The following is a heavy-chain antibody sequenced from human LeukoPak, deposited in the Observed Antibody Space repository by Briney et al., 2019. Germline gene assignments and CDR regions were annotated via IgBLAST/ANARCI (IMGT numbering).Heavy chain of an antibody. V-gene: IGHV4-30-2*01. CDR2: IYHSGST. CDR3: ARRIVVKNWFDP. Sequence: SETLSLTCAVSGGSISSGGYSWSWIRQPPGKGLEWIGYIYHSGSTYHNPSLKSRVTISVDRSKNQFSLKLSSVTAADTAVYYCARRIVVKNWFDPWGQGTLVTVSS. CDR1: GGSISSGGYS. D-gene: IGHD2-21*01. J-gene: IGHJ5*02.